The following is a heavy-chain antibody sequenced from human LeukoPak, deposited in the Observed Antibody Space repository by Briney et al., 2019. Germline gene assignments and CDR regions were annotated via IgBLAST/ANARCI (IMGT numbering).Heavy chain of an antibody. V-gene: IGHV4-34*01. J-gene: IGHJ6*02. CDR1: GGSFSGYY. Sequence: SETLSLTCAVYGGSFSGYYWSWIRQPPGKGLEWIGEINHSGSTNYNPSLKSRVTISVDTSKNQFSLKLSSVTAADTAVYYCARALGYCSSTSCYNYYYYGMDVWGQGTTVTVSS. CDR2: INHSGST. CDR3: ARALGYCSSTSCYNYYYYGMDV. D-gene: IGHD2-2*01.